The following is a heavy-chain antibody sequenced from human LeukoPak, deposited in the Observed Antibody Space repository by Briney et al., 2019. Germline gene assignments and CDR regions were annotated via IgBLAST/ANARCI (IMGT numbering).Heavy chain of an antibody. CDR2: IYYSGST. J-gene: IGHJ5*02. Sequence: SETLSLTCTVSGGSISGYYWSWIRQPPGKGLEWIGFIYYSGSTSYNPSLQSRVSISVDTSKSQFSLKPTSVTAADTAVYFCARYSPYSVNSASFFDPWGQGTLVTVSS. D-gene: IGHD4-23*01. CDR1: GGSISGYY. CDR3: ARYSPYSVNSASFFDP. V-gene: IGHV4-59*08.